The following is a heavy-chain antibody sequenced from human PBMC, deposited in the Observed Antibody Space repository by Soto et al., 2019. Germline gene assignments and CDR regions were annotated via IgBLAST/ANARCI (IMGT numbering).Heavy chain of an antibody. CDR2: VSSSSSYI. CDR1: GFTFSSYS. V-gene: IGHV3-21*01. Sequence: PGGSLRLSCAASGFTFSSYSMNWVRQAPGKGLEWVSSVSSSSSYIYYADSVKGRFTISRDNAKNSLYLQMNSLRAEDTAVYYCARFNSFLVPAAADYWGQGTLVTVSS. J-gene: IGHJ4*02. CDR3: ARFNSFLVPAAADY. D-gene: IGHD2-2*01.